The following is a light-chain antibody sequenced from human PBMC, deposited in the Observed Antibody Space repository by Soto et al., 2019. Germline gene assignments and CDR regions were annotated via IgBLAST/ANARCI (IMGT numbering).Light chain of an antibody. CDR1: QSVSSN. CDR2: GAS. J-gene: IGKJ1*01. V-gene: IGKV3-15*01. CDR3: QHYITSLTT. Sequence: EIVRTLSLATLSVSPGERTTLSCRASQSVSSNLAWYQQKPGQAPRLLIYGASTRATGIPARFSGSGSGTEFTLTISSLQSEDFAVYYCQHYITSLTTFGQGTKVDI.